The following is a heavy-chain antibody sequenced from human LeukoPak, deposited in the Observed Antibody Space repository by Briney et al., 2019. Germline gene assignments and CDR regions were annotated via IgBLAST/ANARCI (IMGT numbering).Heavy chain of an antibody. J-gene: IGHJ4*02. CDR1: GYSISSGYY. CDR3: ARGVRWSGYYGDLDY. Sequence: SETLSLTCTVSGYSISSGYYWGWIRQPPGKGLEWIGYIYYSGSTYYNPSLKSRVTISVDTSKNQFSLKLSSVTAADTAVYYCARGVRWSGYYGDLDYWGQGTLVTVSS. CDR2: IYYSGST. V-gene: IGHV4-38-2*02. D-gene: IGHD3-3*01.